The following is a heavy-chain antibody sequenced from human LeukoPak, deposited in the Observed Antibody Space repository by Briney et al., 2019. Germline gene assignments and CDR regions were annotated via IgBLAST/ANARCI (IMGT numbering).Heavy chain of an antibody. CDR1: GGSIRSYY. J-gene: IGHJ6*02. Sequence: PSETLSLTCTVSGGSIRSYYWSWIRQPPGKGLEWIGYIYYSGSTNYNPSLKSRVTISVDTSKNQFSLKLSSVTAADTAVYYCARSNLRYYGMDVWGQGTTVTVSS. CDR3: ARSNLRYYGMDV. CDR2: IYYSGST. D-gene: IGHD3-3*01. V-gene: IGHV4-59*01.